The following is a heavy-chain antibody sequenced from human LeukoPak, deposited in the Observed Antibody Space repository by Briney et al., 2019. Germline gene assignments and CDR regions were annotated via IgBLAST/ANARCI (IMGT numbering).Heavy chain of an antibody. Sequence: SETLSLTCTVSGGSISSYYWSWIRQPPGKGLEWIGYIYYSGSTNYNPSLKSRVTISVDTSKNQFSLKLSSVTAADTAVYYCARTGITMMGDAFDIWGQGTMVTVSS. CDR3: ARTGITMMGDAFDI. CDR2: IYYSGST. D-gene: IGHD3-22*01. J-gene: IGHJ3*02. CDR1: GGSISSYY. V-gene: IGHV4-59*01.